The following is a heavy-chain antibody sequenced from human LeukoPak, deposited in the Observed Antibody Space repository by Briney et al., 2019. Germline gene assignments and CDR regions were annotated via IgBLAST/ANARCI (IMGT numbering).Heavy chain of an antibody. J-gene: IGHJ4*02. V-gene: IGHV3-21*01. CDR3: ARETYSYDSSGYYYPSGFDY. D-gene: IGHD3-22*01. CDR2: ISTSSSYI. Sequence: GGSLRLSCVASGFTFSSFSMTWVRQAPGKGLEWVSSISTSSSYIYYADSVKGRFTISRDNAKKSLYLQMNSLRAEDTAVYYCARETYSYDSSGYYYPSGFDYWGQGTLVTVSS. CDR1: GFTFSSFS.